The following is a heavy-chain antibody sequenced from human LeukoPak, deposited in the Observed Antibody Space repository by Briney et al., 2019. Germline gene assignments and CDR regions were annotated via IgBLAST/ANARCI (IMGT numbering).Heavy chain of an antibody. V-gene: IGHV1-24*01. CDR1: GYTLTELS. CDR2: FDPEDGET. J-gene: IGHJ4*02. D-gene: IGHD6-19*01. Sequence: GASVKVSCKVSGYTLTELSMHWVRQAPGKGLEWVGGFDPEDGETIYAQKFQGRVTMTEDTSTDTAYMELSSLRSEDTAVYYCATGLLVAVAVTFDYWGQGTLVTVSS. CDR3: ATGLLVAVAVTFDY.